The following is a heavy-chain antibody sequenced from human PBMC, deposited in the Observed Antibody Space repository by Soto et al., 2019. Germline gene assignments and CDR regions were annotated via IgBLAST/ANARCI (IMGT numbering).Heavy chain of an antibody. Sequence: SETLSLTCTVSGGSLSSSSYYWGWIRQPPGKGLEWIGYIYHSGSTYYNPSLKSRVTISVDTSKNQFSLKLTSVTAADTAMYYCARPKTIGAAAGKGWFDPWGQGTLVTVSS. CDR1: GGSLSSSSYY. CDR3: ARPKTIGAAAGKGWFDP. J-gene: IGHJ5*02. V-gene: IGHV4-39*01. CDR2: IYHSGST. D-gene: IGHD6-13*01.